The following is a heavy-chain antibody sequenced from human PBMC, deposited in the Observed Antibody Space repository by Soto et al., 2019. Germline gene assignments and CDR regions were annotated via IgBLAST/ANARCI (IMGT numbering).Heavy chain of an antibody. D-gene: IGHD6-13*01. J-gene: IGHJ4*02. V-gene: IGHV2-5*01. Sequence: SGPTLVNPTQTLTLTCTFSGFSLSTSGVGVGWIRQPPGKALEWLALIYWTDDKRYIPSLKSRLTITKDTSKNQVVLTITNMDPVDTTTYYCVHIPTPLPTRYSSSWYADYWGQETLVTDTS. CDR3: VHIPTPLPTRYSSSWYADY. CDR1: GFSLSTSGVG. CDR2: IYWTDDK.